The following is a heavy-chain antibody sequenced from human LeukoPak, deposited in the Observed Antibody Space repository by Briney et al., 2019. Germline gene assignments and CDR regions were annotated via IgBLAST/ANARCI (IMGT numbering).Heavy chain of an antibody. CDR3: AKSIVGRYNYYMDV. V-gene: IGHV3-9*01. CDR1: GFSFEDYG. CDR2: ITWNSDNM. D-gene: IGHD1-26*01. J-gene: IGHJ6*04. Sequence: PGGSLRLSCVASGFSFEDYGMHWVRQAPGKGLEWVSGITWNSDNMGYADSVKGRFTISRDNAKNSLYLQMSSLKTEDTALYYRAKSIVGRYNYYMDVWGNGTTVTVSS.